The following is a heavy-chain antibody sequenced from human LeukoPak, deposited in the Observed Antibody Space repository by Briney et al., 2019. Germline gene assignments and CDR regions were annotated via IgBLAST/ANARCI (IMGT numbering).Heavy chain of an antibody. J-gene: IGHJ4*02. V-gene: IGHV3-30*04. CDR1: GFTFSSYA. D-gene: IGHD6-13*01. CDR3: ARDFVAAGTIFDY. Sequence: PGGSLRLSCAASGFTFSSYAMHWVRQAPGKGLEWVAVISYDGSNKYYADSVKGRFTISRDNSKNTLYLQMNSLRAKDTAVYYCARDFVAAGTIFDYWGQGTLVTVSS. CDR2: ISYDGSNK.